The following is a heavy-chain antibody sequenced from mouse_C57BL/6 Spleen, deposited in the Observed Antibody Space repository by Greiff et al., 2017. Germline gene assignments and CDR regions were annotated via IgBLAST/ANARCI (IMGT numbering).Heavy chain of an antibody. V-gene: IGHV3-1*01. Sequence: EVKLVESGPGMVKPSQSLSLTCTVTGYSITSGYDWHWIRHFPGNKLEWMGYISYSGSTNYNPSLKSRISITHDTSKNHFFLKLNSVTTEDTATYYCARALLRTGYFDVWGTGTTVTVSS. CDR3: ARALLRTGYFDV. D-gene: IGHD1-1*01. J-gene: IGHJ1*03. CDR2: ISYSGST. CDR1: GYSITSGYD.